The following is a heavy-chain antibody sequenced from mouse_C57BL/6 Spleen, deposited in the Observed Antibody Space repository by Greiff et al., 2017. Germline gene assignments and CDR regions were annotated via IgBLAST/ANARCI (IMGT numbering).Heavy chain of an antibody. CDR1: GYTFTSYW. D-gene: IGHD2-10*02. V-gene: IGHV1-52*01. CDR2: IDPSDSET. J-gene: IGHJ2*01. CDR3: ARGYGNTGDY. Sequence: QVQLKQPGAELVRPGSSVKLSCKASGYTFTSYWMHWVKQRPIQGLEWIGNIDPSDSETHYNQKFKDKATLTVDKSSSTAYMQLSSLTSEDSAVYYCARGYGNTGDYWGQGTTLTVSS.